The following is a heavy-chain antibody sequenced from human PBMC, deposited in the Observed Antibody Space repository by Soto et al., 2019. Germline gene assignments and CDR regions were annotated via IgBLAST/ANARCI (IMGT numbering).Heavy chain of an antibody. D-gene: IGHD3-10*01. Sequence: PSETLSLTCAVYGGSFSSYSWSWIRQPPEKGLEWNWEIKHSGSTNYNPSLKSRVTISVDTSKNQFSLKLSSVTAADTAVYYCARFKSRYYGSGSYQHYYYGMDVWGQGTTVTVSS. CDR1: GGSFSSYS. CDR3: ARFKSRYYGSGSYQHYYYGMDV. CDR2: IKHSGST. J-gene: IGHJ6*02. V-gene: IGHV4-34*01.